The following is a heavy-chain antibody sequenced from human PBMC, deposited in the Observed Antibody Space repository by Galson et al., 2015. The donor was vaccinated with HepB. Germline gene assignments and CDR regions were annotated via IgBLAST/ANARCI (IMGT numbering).Heavy chain of an antibody. CDR1: GGSISSGSYY. J-gene: IGHJ4*02. Sequence: QVQPQESGPGLVKPSETLSLTCTVSGGSISSGSYYWSWIRQPAGKGLEWIGRIYTSGSTNYNPSLKSRVTMSVDTSKNQFSLKLSSVTAADTAVYYCARDIGYSSSYYFDYWGQGTLVTVSS. D-gene: IGHD6-6*01. V-gene: IGHV4-61*02. CDR3: ARDIGYSSSYYFDY. CDR2: IYTSGST.